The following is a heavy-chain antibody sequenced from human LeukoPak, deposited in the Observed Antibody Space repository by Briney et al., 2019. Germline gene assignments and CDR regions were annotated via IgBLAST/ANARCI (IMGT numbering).Heavy chain of an antibody. Sequence: GGSLRLSCAASGFTFSSYSMNWVRQAPGKGLEWVSYISSSSSTIYYADSVKGRFTISRDNAKNSLYLQMNSLRAEDTAVYYCARDSSSWSEYWCFDLWGRGTLVTVSS. CDR1: GFTFSSYS. CDR3: ARDSSSWSEYWCFDL. CDR2: ISSSSSTI. J-gene: IGHJ2*01. D-gene: IGHD6-13*01. V-gene: IGHV3-48*01.